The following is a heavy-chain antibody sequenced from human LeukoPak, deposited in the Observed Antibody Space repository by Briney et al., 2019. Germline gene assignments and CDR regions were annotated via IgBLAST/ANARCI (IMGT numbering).Heavy chain of an antibody. D-gene: IGHD2-15*01. CDR2: ISYDGSNK. J-gene: IGHJ4*02. V-gene: IGHV3-30*01. CDR1: GFTFSSYA. CDR3: ARDYCSGGSCYSAFDY. Sequence: PGRSLRLSCAASGFTFSSYAMHWVRQAPGKGLEWVAVISYDGSNKYYADSVKGRFTISRDNSKNTLYLQMNSLRAEDTAVYYCARDYCSGGSCYSAFDYWGQGTLVTVSS.